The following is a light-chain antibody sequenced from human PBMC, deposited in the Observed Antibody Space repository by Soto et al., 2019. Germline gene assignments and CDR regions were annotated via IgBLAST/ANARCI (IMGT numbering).Light chain of an antibody. V-gene: IGKV1-33*01. CDR2: DAS. CDR3: SYT. J-gene: IGKJ2*01. Sequence: DIQMTQSPSSLSASVGDRVTITCQASQDISNYLNWYQQKPGKAPKLLIYDASNLETGVPSRFSGSGSETDFTFTISSLQPEDIATYYCSYTFGQGTKLEIK. CDR1: QDISNY.